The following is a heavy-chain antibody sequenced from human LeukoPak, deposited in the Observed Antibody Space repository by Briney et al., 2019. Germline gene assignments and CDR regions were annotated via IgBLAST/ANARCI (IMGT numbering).Heavy chain of an antibody. V-gene: IGHV4-59*12. CDR2: ISDSGSI. J-gene: IGHJ6*03. Sequence: SETLSLTCTVSGGSISSYYWSWIRQPPGKGLEWIGYISDSGSINDNPSLKSRVTISVDESKNRFSLKLSSVTAADTAVYYCARERDDYGDYYMDVWGKGTTVTISS. CDR3: ARERDDYGDYYMDV. CDR1: GGSISSYY. D-gene: IGHD4-17*01.